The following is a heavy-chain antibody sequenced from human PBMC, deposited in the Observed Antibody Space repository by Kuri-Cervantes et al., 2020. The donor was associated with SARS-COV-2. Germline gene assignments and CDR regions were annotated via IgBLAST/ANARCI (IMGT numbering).Heavy chain of an antibody. CDR1: GFTFSSYW. D-gene: IGHD4-17*01. CDR2: IKQDGSEK. Sequence: GESLKISCAASGFTFSSYWMSWVRQAPGKGLEWVANIKQDGSEKNYVDSVKGRFTISRDNAKNSLYLRMNSLRAEDTAVYYCARGLGTTVIDYWGQGILVTVSS. J-gene: IGHJ4*02. CDR3: ARGLGTTVIDY. V-gene: IGHV3-7*01.